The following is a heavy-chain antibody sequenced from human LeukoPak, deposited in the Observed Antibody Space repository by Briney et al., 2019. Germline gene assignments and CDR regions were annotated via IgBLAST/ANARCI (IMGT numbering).Heavy chain of an antibody. V-gene: IGHV4-61*09. CDR3: ARGYSYGYPLGY. CDR1: GGSISSGSYY. J-gene: IGHJ4*02. CDR2: IYTSGST. D-gene: IGHD5-18*01. Sequence: SQTLSLTCTVSGGSISSGSYYRSWIRQPAGKGLEWIGHIYTSGSTNYNPSLKSRVTISVDTSKNQFSLNLSSVTAADTAVYYCARGYSYGYPLGYWGQGTLVTVSS.